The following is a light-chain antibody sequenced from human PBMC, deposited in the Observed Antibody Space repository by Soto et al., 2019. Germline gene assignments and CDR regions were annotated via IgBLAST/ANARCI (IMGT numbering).Light chain of an antibody. J-gene: IGLJ1*01. V-gene: IGLV2-14*01. CDR3: SSYTSGRTLYV. CDR1: NSDIGTYEY. Sequence: QSALTQPASVSGSPGQSITISCTGTNSDIGTYEYVSWYQQHPGKAPKLMIYEVTDRPSGVSARFSGSKSGNTASLTISGLQAEDEDDYYCSSYTSGRTLYVFGPGTKVTVL. CDR2: EVT.